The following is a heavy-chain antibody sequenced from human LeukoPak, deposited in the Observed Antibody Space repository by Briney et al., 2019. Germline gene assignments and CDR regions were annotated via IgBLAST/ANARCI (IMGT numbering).Heavy chain of an antibody. J-gene: IGHJ6*02. CDR1: GDSISSNSS. CDR2: TYYRSKWYN. V-gene: IGHV6-1*01. Sequence: SQTLSLTCAIFGDSISSNSSWNWIRQSPSRGLEWLGRTYYRSKWYNDYAVSVKSRITINPDISKNQFSLQLNSVTPEDTAVYYCARGLGNYPYGMDVWGQGTTVTVSS. CDR3: ARGLGNYPYGMDV. D-gene: IGHD2-15*01.